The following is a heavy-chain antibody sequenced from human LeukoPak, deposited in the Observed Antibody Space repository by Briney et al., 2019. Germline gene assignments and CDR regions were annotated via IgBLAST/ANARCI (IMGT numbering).Heavy chain of an antibody. D-gene: IGHD3-22*01. CDR2: IDWDDDK. Sequence: SGPALVKPTQTLTLTCTFSGFSLSTSGMCVSWIRQPPGKALEWLARIDWDDDKYYSTSLKTRLTIPKDTSKNQVVLTMTNMDPVDTATYYCARYYYDSSGTTSYAFDIWGQGTMVTVSS. CDR1: GFSLSTSGMC. CDR3: ARYYYDSSGTTSYAFDI. V-gene: IGHV2-70*11. J-gene: IGHJ3*02.